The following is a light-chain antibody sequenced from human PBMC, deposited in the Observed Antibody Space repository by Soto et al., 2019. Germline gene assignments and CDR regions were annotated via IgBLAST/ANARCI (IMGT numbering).Light chain of an antibody. V-gene: IGLV7-43*01. J-gene: IGLJ3*02. CDR3: LLFYGGAQLGV. Sequence: QTVVTQEPSLTVSPGGTVTLTCASSTGAVTSGYYPNWFQQKPGQAPRPLIYSTSNKHSWTPARFSGSLLGGKAALTLSGVQPEDEAEYYCLLFYGGAQLGVFGGGTKVTVL. CDR2: STS. CDR1: TGAVTSGYY.